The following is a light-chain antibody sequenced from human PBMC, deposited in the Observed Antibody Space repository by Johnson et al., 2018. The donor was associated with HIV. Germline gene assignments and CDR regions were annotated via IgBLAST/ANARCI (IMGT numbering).Light chain of an antibody. CDR1: SSNIGNNY. J-gene: IGLJ1*01. Sequence: QSVFTQPPSVSAAPGQKVTISCSGSSSNIGNNYVSWYQQLPGTAPKLLIYDNNKRPSGIPDRFSGSKSGTSATLGITGLQTGDEADYYCGTWDSSLSAGFFGTGTKVTVL. CDR3: GTWDSSLSAGF. CDR2: DNN. V-gene: IGLV1-51*01.